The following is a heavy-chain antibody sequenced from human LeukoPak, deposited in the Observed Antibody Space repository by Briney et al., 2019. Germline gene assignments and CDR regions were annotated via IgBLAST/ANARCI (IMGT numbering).Heavy chain of an antibody. V-gene: IGHV4-31*03. Sequence: SETLSLTCTVSGGSISSGGYYWSWIRQHPGKGLEWIGYIYHSGSTYYNPSLKSRVTISVVMSKNQFSLNLSSVTAADTAVYYSARHVIGYGQFYFDYWGQGTLVTVSS. CDR1: GGSISSGGYY. CDR3: ARHVIGYGQFYFDY. CDR2: IYHSGST. D-gene: IGHD5-18*01. J-gene: IGHJ4*02.